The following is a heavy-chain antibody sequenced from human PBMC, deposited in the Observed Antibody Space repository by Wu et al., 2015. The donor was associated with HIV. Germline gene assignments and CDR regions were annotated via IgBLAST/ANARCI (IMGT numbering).Heavy chain of an antibody. V-gene: IGHV1-18*01. Sequence: QVQLVQSGAEVKKPGASVKVSCKASGYTFITYGISWVRQAPGQGLEWMGWINTYNGNTNYAQKLQGRVTMTTDTSTSTAYMELRSLRSDDTAVYYCARQYSSTWRYYYYYMDVVGQRDHGHRLL. J-gene: IGHJ6*03. CDR2: INTYNGNT. D-gene: IGHD6-13*01. CDR1: GYTFITYG. CDR3: ARQYSSTWRYYYYYMDV.